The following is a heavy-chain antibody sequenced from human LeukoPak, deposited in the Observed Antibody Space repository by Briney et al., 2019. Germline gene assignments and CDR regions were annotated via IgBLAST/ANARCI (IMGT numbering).Heavy chain of an antibody. J-gene: IGHJ6*02. CDR3: ARDKVPFEYSSSFSPKAQAGWWGMDV. V-gene: IGHV3-30-3*01. CDR2: ISYDGSNK. D-gene: IGHD6-13*01. Sequence: GRSLRLSCAASGFTFSSYAMHWVRQAPGKGLEWVAVISYDGSNKYYADSVKGRFTISRDNSKNTLYLQMNSLRAEDTAVYYCARDKVPFEYSSSFSPKAQAGWWGMDVWGQGTTVTVSS. CDR1: GFTFSSYA.